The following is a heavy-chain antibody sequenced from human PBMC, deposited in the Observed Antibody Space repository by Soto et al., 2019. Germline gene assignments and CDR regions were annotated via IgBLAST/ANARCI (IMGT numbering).Heavy chain of an antibody. J-gene: IGHJ3*02. D-gene: IGHD5-18*01. Sequence: GGSLRLSCAASGFIFSNYGMHWVRQSAGKGLEWVAVIWYDGTNKYYADSVKGRFTISRDNSKNALYLQMNSLRAEDMAVYYCARAGDIVMGTHELGAFDIWGQGTVVTVSS. CDR1: GFIFSNYG. CDR3: ARAGDIVMGTHELGAFDI. V-gene: IGHV3-33*01. CDR2: IWYDGTNK.